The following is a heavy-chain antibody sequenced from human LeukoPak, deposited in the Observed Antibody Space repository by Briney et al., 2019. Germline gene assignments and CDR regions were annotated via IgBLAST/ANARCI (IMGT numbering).Heavy chain of an antibody. D-gene: IGHD6-6*01. Sequence: GGSLRLACAASGFTFSGYSMNWVRQAPGKGLEWVSYISSSSSTIYYADSVKGRFSISRDNAKNSLYLQMNSLRAEDTAVYDCARAYSSSSLDYWGQGTLVSVSS. V-gene: IGHV3-48*04. CDR2: ISSSSSTI. J-gene: IGHJ4*02. CDR1: GFTFSGYS. CDR3: ARAYSSSSLDY.